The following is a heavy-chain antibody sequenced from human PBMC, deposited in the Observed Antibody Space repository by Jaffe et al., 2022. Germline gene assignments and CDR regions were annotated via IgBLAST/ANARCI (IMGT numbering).Heavy chain of an antibody. CDR1: GFTFSSYW. CDR2: INSDGSST. V-gene: IGHV3-74*01. J-gene: IGHJ4*02. D-gene: IGHD3-3*01. CDR3: ARGILTYYDFWWEGGDYFDY. Sequence: EVQLVESGGGLVQPGGSLRLSCAASGFTFSSYWMHWVRQAPGKGLVWVSRINSDGSSTSYADSVKGRFTISRDNAKNTLYLQMNSLRAEDTAVYYCARGILTYYDFWWEGGDYFDYWGQGTLVTVSS.